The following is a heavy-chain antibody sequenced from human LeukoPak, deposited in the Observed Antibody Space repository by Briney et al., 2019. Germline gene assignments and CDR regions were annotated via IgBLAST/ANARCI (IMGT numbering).Heavy chain of an antibody. CDR1: GFTFSSYS. Sequence: PGGSLRLSCAASGFTFSSYSMNWVRQAPGKWLEWVSYISSSSSTIYYADSVKGRFTISRDNAKNSLYLQMNSLRAEDTAVYYCARDRSYFDYWGQGTLVTVSS. CDR3: ARDRSYFDY. V-gene: IGHV3-48*01. J-gene: IGHJ4*02. CDR2: ISSSSSTI.